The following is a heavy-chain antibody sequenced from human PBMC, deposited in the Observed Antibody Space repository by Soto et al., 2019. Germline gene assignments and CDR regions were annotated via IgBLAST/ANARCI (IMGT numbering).Heavy chain of an antibody. J-gene: IGHJ5*02. CDR3: ASTYYDILTGHYGPKWIHP. D-gene: IGHD3-9*01. V-gene: IGHV1-46*01. Sequence: ASVKVSCKASGYTFTNYFMHWVRQAPGQGLEWMGIINPSGGSTSYAQQFQDRVTMTRDSSTSTAYMELSSLRSEDTAVYYCASTYYDILTGHYGPKWIHPSGQATLVTVSS. CDR2: INPSGGST. CDR1: GYTFTNYF.